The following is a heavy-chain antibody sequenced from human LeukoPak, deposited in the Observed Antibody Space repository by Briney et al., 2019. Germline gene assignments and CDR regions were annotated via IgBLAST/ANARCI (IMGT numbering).Heavy chain of an antibody. CDR3: AKAASGSPISDFDY. J-gene: IGHJ4*02. D-gene: IGHD1-26*01. CDR2: ISGSGGST. CDR1: GFTFSSYA. V-gene: IGHV3-23*01. Sequence: GRSLRLSCAASGFTFSSYAMHWVRQAPGKGLEWVSAISGSGGSTYYADSVKGRFTISRDNSKNTLYLQMNSLRAEDTAVYYCAKAASGSPISDFDYWGQGTLVTVSS.